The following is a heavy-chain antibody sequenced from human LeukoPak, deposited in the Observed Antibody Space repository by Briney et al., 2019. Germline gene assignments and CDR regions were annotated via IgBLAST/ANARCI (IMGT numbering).Heavy chain of an antibody. D-gene: IGHD3-10*01. CDR2: ILYDGSTK. CDR3: ARDDGSGSYYSDY. J-gene: IGHJ4*02. Sequence: GGSLRLSCAASGFTFSTYAMHWVRQAPGKGLEWVALILYDGSTKSYADSVKGRFTISRDNSKNTLYLQMNSLRAEDTAVYYCARDDGSGSYYSDYWGQGTLVTVSS. CDR1: GFTFSTYA. V-gene: IGHV3-30*14.